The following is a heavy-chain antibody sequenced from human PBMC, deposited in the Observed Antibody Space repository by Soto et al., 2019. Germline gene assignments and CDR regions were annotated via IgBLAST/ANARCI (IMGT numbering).Heavy chain of an antibody. CDR1: GFSLDTSGVG. CDR3: AYRVPSYDYRFAP. J-gene: IGHJ5*02. D-gene: IGHD4-4*01. V-gene: IGHV2-5*02. CDR2: VYWDDHK. Sequence: QITLKESGPTLVKPTQTLTLTCTFSGFSLDTSGVGVGWIRQPPGKALKWLALVYWDDHKHYSPSLRSRLTITKDTSKNQVVLTMSNMDPVDTATYYCAYRVPSYDYRFAPWGQGTVVIVSS.